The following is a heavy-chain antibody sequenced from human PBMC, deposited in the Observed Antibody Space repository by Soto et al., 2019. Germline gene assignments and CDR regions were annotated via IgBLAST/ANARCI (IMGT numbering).Heavy chain of an antibody. J-gene: IGHJ4*02. CDR3: ARDRDYGNFDH. Sequence: GASVKVSFKASGYSFSIYYINWLRQAPGQGLEWLGWINPNTGATNSAQIFEGRVTMTRDTSTTTAYMELTRLTSGDSAVYYCARDRDYGNFDHWGQGTLVTVSS. CDR1: GYSFSIYY. D-gene: IGHD3-10*01. CDR2: INPNTGAT. V-gene: IGHV1-2*02.